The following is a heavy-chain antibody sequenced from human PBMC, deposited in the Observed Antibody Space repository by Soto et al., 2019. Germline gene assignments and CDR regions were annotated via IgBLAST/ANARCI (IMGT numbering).Heavy chain of an antibody. V-gene: IGHV3-30*18. CDR3: AKEIRAYSSSWSFDY. D-gene: IGHD6-13*01. CDR2: ISYDGSIQ. J-gene: IGHJ4*02. CDR1: GFTFSSYG. Sequence: QVQLVESGGGVVLPGRSLRLSCAASGFTFSSYGMHWVRQAPGEGLEWVVVISYDGSIQYYTDSAKGRFTISRDNSKSTLYLQMNSLRAEDTAVYYCAKEIRAYSSSWSFDYWGQGTLVTVSS.